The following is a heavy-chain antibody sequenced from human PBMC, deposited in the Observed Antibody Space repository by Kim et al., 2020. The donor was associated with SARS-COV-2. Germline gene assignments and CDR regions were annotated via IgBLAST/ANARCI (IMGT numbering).Heavy chain of an antibody. CDR2: ISGSGGST. J-gene: IGHJ6*02. V-gene: IGHV3-23*01. CDR1: GFTFSSYA. D-gene: IGHD4-17*01. CDR3: AKDRGDYGDWGYYGMDV. Sequence: GGSLRLSCAASGFTFSSYAMSWVRQAPGKGLEWVSAISGSGGSTYYADSVKGRFTISRDNSKNTLYLQMNSLRAEDTAVYYCAKDRGDYGDWGYYGMDVWGQGTTVTVSS.